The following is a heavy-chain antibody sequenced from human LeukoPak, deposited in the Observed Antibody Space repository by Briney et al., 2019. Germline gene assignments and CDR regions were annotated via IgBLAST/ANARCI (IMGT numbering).Heavy chain of an antibody. J-gene: IGHJ4*02. CDR2: IYYSGST. CDR1: GGSISSGGYY. Sequence: SQTLSLTCTVSGGSISSGGYYWSWIRQPPGKGLEWIGYIYYSGSTNYNPSLKSRVTISVDTSKNQFSLKLSSVTAADTAVYYCARATRVGGSYDYWGQGTLVTVSS. CDR3: ARATRVGGSYDY. D-gene: IGHD1-26*01. V-gene: IGHV4-61*08.